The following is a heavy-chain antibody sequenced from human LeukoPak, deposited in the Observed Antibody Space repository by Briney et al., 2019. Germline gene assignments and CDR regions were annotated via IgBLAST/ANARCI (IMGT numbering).Heavy chain of an antibody. V-gene: IGHV4-38-2*02. CDR1: GYSISSGYY. Sequence: SETLSLTCTVSGYSISSGYYWGWIRQPPGKGLEWMGTIYHSGSTYYNPSLKSRVTISVDTSKNQFSLQLSSVTAADTAVYYCARDTSTVRGNDAFDIWGQGTMVTVSS. CDR3: ARDTSTVRGNDAFDI. D-gene: IGHD3-16*01. CDR2: IYHSGST. J-gene: IGHJ3*02.